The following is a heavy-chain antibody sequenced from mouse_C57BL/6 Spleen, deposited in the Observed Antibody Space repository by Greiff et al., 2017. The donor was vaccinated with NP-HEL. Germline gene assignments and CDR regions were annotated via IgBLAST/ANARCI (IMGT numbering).Heavy chain of an antibody. V-gene: IGHV1-5*01. CDR3: TRSGGLPHYYAMDY. D-gene: IGHD2-4*01. J-gene: IGHJ4*01. Sequence: VQLKESGTVLARPGASVKMSCKTSGYTFTSYWMHWVKQRPGQGLEWIGAIYPGNSDTSYNQKFKGKAKLTAVTSASTAYMELSSLTNEDSAVYYCTRSGGLPHYYAMDYWGQGTSVTVSS. CDR1: GYTFTSYW. CDR2: IYPGNSDT.